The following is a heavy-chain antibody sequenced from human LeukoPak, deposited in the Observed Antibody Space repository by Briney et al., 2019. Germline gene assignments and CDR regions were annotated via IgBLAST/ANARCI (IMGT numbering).Heavy chain of an antibody. D-gene: IGHD3-10*01. V-gene: IGHV4-39*01. Sequence: PSETLSLTCTVSGASISSSPFYWGWLRQAPGKGLEWIATIYHTGTTYYSPSLESRVTISVDTSKNQFSLKVRSVTAADTAVYYCARHDSDGGSTNWFDPWGQGTLVTVSS. CDR2: IYHTGTT. CDR3: ARHDSDGGSTNWFDP. J-gene: IGHJ5*02. CDR1: GASISSSPFY.